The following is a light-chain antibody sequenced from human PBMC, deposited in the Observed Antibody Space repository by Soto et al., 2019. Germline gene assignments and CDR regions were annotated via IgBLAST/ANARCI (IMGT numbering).Light chain of an antibody. J-gene: IGKJ4*01. CDR2: AAS. Sequence: DIQMTQSPSSLSASVGDRVTITCRASQSISTYLNWYQQKPGKAPQLLIYAASSFQSGVPSRFSGSGSGTDFTLTISSLQPEDFANYYCQQSYSTPLLTLGGGTKVDIK. CDR1: QSISTY. CDR3: QQSYSTPLLT. V-gene: IGKV1-39*01.